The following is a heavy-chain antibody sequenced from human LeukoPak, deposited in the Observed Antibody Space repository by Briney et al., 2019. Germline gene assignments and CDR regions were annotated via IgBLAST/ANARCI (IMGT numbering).Heavy chain of an antibody. V-gene: IGHV3-7*01. J-gene: IGHJ4*02. CDR2: IKQDGSEK. D-gene: IGHD6-13*01. CDR3: ARDYWSYSASWLDF. CDR1: GFTFSSYW. Sequence: GGSLRLSCAASGFTFSSYWMSWVRQAPGKGLEWVANIKQDGSEKYYVDSVKGRFTISRDNANNSLYLQMNSLTAEDTAVYYCARDYWSYSASWLDFWGQGTLVTVSS.